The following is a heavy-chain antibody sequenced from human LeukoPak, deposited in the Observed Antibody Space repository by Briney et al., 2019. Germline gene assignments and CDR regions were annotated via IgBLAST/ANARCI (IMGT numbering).Heavy chain of an antibody. CDR1: GFTFSSYA. V-gene: IGHV3-64*01. CDR2: ISSNGGST. CDR3: ARGPHAGYYDSSGYYPPSDY. D-gene: IGHD3-22*01. J-gene: IGHJ4*02. Sequence: GGSLRLSCAASGFTFSSYAMHWVRQAPGKGLEYVSAISSNGGSTYYANSVKGRFTISRDNSKNTLYLQMGSLRAEDMAVYYCARGPHAGYYDSSGYYPPSDYWGQGTLVTVSS.